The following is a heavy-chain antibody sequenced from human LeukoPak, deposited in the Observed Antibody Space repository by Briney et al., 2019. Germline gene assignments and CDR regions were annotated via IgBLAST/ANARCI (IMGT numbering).Heavy chain of an antibody. CDR2: INHSGST. V-gene: IGHV4-34*01. Sequence: PPETLSLTCAVYGGSFSGYYWSWIRQPPGKGLEWIGEINHSGSTNYNPSLKNRGTISVDTSKNQFSLKLSSVTAADTAVYYCARDGTMVQGVIYWGQGTLVTVSS. CDR1: GGSFSGYY. D-gene: IGHD3-10*01. J-gene: IGHJ4*02. CDR3: ARDGTMVQGVIY.